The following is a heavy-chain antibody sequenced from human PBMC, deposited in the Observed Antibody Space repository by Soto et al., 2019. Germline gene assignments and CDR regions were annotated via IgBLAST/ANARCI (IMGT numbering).Heavy chain of an antibody. CDR1: GFSRSTHTLG. V-gene: IGHV2-5*02. CDR2: IYWDEDK. Sequence: QITLKESGPTLVKPTQTLTLTCTFPGFSRSTHTLGVAWIRQPPGKALEWLALIYWDEDKRYSPYLKSRLTITQDTSKNQVVLTVTCMDPVDTATYYCAHIVPFDYRGYNFEFWGQGILVTVSS. J-gene: IGHJ4*02. D-gene: IGHD3-9*01. CDR3: AHIVPFDYRGYNFEF.